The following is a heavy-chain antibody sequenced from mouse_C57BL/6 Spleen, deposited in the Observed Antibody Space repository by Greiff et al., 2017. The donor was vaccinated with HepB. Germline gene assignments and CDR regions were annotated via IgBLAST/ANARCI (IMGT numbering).Heavy chain of an antibody. V-gene: IGHV5-4*01. CDR3: ARDSWDY. CDR2: ISDGGSYT. D-gene: IGHD1-1*01. J-gene: IGHJ2*01. Sequence: EVNVVESGGGLVKPGGSLKLSCAASGFTFSSYAMSWVRQTPEKRLEWVATISDGGSYTYYPDNVKGRFTISRDNAKNNLYLQMSHLKSEDTAMYYCARDSWDYWGQGTTLTVSS. CDR1: GFTFSSYA.